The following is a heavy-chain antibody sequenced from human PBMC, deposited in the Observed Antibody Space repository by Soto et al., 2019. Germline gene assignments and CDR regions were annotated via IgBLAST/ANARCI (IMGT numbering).Heavy chain of an antibody. CDR3: TRDLGGYQLDY. D-gene: IGHD2-2*01. J-gene: IGHJ4*02. CDR1: GMTFTNYD. Sequence: EVQLVESGGGLVQPGGSLRLSCAASGMTFTNYDMHWVRQGTGKGLEWVSSVSRAGDTYYPDSVRGRFTISRDDARNSLYLQMNSLRAGDTAVYYCTRDLGGYQLDYWGQGTPVTVSS. CDR2: VSRAGDT. V-gene: IGHV3-13*04.